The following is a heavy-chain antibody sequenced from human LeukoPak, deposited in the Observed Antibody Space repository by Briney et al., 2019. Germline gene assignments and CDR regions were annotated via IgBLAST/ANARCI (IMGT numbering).Heavy chain of an antibody. J-gene: IGHJ4*02. Sequence: GGSLRLSCAASGFTFSSYAMHWVRQAPGKGLECVAVISYDGSNKYYADSVKGRFTISRDNSKNTLYLQMNSLRAEDTAVYYCATRGTVNGDYWGQGTLVTVSS. CDR3: ATRGTVNGDY. CDR2: ISYDGSNK. CDR1: GFTFSSYA. V-gene: IGHV3-30*04. D-gene: IGHD4-17*01.